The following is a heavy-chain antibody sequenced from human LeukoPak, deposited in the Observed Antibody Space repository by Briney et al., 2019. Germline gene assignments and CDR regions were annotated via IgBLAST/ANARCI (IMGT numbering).Heavy chain of an antibody. Sequence: GSLRLSCAASGFTFSSYSMNWVRQAPGKGLEWVASISSSSTYIYYADSVKGRFTISRDNAKNSLYLQMNTPRAEDMAVYYCARVYSGSYCADYWGQGTLVTVSS. CDR1: GFTFSSYS. J-gene: IGHJ4*02. V-gene: IGHV3-21*01. CDR2: ISSSSTYI. CDR3: ARVYSGSYCADY. D-gene: IGHD1-26*01.